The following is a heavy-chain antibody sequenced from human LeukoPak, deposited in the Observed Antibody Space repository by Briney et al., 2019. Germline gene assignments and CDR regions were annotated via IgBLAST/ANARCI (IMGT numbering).Heavy chain of an antibody. J-gene: IGHJ5*02. CDR2: INPNSGGT. Sequence: GASVKVSCKASGYTFTGYYMHWVRQAPGQGLEWMGWINPNSGGTSYAQKFEGRVTMTRDTSISTAYMELRSLRSDDTAVYYCARGGDILTGYYDNWFDPWGQGTLVTVSS. CDR1: GYTFTGYY. CDR3: ARGGDILTGYYDNWFDP. D-gene: IGHD3-9*01. V-gene: IGHV1-2*02.